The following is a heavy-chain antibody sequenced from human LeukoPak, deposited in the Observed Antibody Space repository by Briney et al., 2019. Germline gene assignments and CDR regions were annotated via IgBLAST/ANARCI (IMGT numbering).Heavy chain of an antibody. CDR2: IYYSGST. V-gene: IGHV4-30-4*08. J-gene: IGHJ3*02. CDR1: GGSISSGGYY. Sequence: SETLSLTCTVSGGSISSGGYYWNWFRQPPGKGLEWIGYIYYSGSTFYNPSLKSRLTISRDTSKNQFSLKLSSVTAADTAVYFCARDQGTIVGLRGTFDIWGQGTMVTVTS. D-gene: IGHD3/OR15-3a*01. CDR3: ARDQGTIVGLRGTFDI.